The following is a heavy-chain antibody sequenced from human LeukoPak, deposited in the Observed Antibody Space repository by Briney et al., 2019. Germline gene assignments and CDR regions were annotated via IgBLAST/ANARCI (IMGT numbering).Heavy chain of an antibody. CDR2: IYPGDSDT. CDR3: ARHGPTYYYDSSGSMGGY. J-gene: IGHJ4*02. V-gene: IGHV5-51*01. Sequence: GESLKISCKGSGYSFTSYWIGWVRQMPGKGLEWMGIIYPGDSDTRYSPSFQGQVTISADKSISTAYLQWSSLKASDTATYYCARHGPTYYYDSSGSMGGYWGQGTLVTVSS. D-gene: IGHD3-22*01. CDR1: GYSFTSYW.